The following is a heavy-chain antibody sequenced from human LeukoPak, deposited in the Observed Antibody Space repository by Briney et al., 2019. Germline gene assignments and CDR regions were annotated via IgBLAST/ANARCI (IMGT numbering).Heavy chain of an antibody. CDR2: IYYSGST. J-gene: IGHJ4*02. V-gene: IGHV4-39*07. Sequence: SETLSLTCTVSGGSISSSTYYWGWIRQPPGKGLEWIGSIYYSGSTYYNPSLKSRVTISIDTSKNQFSLRLSSVTAADTAVYYCARDNYAYDRKTFDYWGQGTLVTVSS. CDR3: ARDNYAYDRKTFDY. CDR1: GGSISSSTYY. D-gene: IGHD3-22*01.